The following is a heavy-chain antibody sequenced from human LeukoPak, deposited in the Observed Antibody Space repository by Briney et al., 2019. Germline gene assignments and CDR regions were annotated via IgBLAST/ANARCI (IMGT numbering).Heavy chain of an antibody. Sequence: SQTLSPTCTVSGGSISSGDYYWTWIRQPPGKGLEWIGYMHYSGNTYYNSSLKSRLTISVDTSKNQFSLKLSSVTAADTAVYYCARHLSGSSWFDPWGQGTLVTVSS. CDR1: GGSISSGDYY. CDR3: ARHLSGSSWFDP. J-gene: IGHJ5*02. D-gene: IGHD1-26*01. CDR2: MHYSGNT. V-gene: IGHV4-30-4*08.